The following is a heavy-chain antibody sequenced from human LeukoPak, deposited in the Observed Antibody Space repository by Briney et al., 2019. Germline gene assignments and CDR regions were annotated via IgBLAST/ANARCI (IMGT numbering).Heavy chain of an antibody. D-gene: IGHD2-21*02. CDR2: IYYSGST. Sequence: WVRQPPGKGLEWIGSIYYSGSTYYNPSLKSRVTISVDTSKNQFSLKLSSVTAADTAVYYCARDNCGGDCYGWFDPWGQGTLVTVSS. CDR3: ARDNCGGDCYGWFDP. V-gene: IGHV4-39*07. J-gene: IGHJ5*02.